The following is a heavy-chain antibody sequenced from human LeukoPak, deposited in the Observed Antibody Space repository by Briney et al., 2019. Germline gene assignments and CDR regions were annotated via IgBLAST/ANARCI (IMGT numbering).Heavy chain of an antibody. D-gene: IGHD2-2*01. CDR1: GFTFSSYS. Sequence: GGSLRLSCAASGFTFSSYSMNWVRQAPGKGLEWVSSISSSSSYIYYADSVKGRFTISRDNAKNSLYLQMNSLRAEDTAVYYCARVPFNFVVVPAAPDYWGKEPLVTVSS. CDR3: ARVPFNFVVVPAAPDY. V-gene: IGHV3-21*01. J-gene: IGHJ4*02. CDR2: ISSSSSYI.